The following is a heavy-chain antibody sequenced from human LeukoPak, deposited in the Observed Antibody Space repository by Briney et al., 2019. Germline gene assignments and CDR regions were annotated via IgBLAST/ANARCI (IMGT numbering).Heavy chain of an antibody. J-gene: IGHJ4*02. V-gene: IGHV1-2*02. CDR3: ARDSSIVVVTAIRLFDY. Sequence: ASLKVSCKASGYTFTGYYMHWVRQAPGQGLEWMGWINPNSGGTNYAQKFQGRVTMTRDTSISTAYMELSRLRSDDTAVYYCARDSSIVVVTAIRLFDYWGQGTLVTVSS. D-gene: IGHD2-21*02. CDR1: GYTFTGYY. CDR2: INPNSGGT.